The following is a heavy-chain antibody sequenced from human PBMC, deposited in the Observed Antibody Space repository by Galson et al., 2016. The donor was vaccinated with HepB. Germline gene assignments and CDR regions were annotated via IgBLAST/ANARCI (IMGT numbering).Heavy chain of an antibody. CDR2: IGTAGDT. Sequence: SLRLSCAASGFTFSRYDMHWVRHVTGKGLEWVSAIGTAGDTYYPGSVKGRFTISRENAKNSLCLQMNSLRAEDTAMYFCARHFSGSYLGQGTLVTVSS. D-gene: IGHD3-22*01. CDR3: ARHFSGSY. J-gene: IGHJ4*02. CDR1: GFTFSRYD. V-gene: IGHV3-13*01.